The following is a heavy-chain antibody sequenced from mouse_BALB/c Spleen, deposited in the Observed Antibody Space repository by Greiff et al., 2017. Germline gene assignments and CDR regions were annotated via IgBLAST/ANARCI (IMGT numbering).Heavy chain of an antibody. Sequence: VKLVESGPGLVAPSQSLSITCTVSGFSLTSYGVHWVRQPPGKGLEWLGVIWAGGSTNYNSALMSRLSISKDNSKSQVFLKMNSLQTDDTAMYYCARDGSSSYGNWYFDVWGAGTTVTVSS. D-gene: IGHD1-1*01. V-gene: IGHV2-9*02. CDR1: GFSLTSYG. J-gene: IGHJ1*01. CDR3: ARDGSSSYGNWYFDV. CDR2: IWAGGST.